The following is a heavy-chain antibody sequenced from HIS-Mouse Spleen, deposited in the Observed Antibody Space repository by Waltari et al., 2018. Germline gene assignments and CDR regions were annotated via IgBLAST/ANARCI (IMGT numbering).Heavy chain of an antibody. Sequence: QLQLQESGPGLVKPSETLSLTCTVSGGSISSSSYYWGWIRQPPGKGLEWIGSINYRGRTYYNPSLKGRVTISVDTSKNQCSLKLSSVTAADTAVYYCARESPAAAGLGRYFDYWGQGTLVTVSS. CDR1: GGSISSSSYY. D-gene: IGHD6-13*01. J-gene: IGHJ4*02. CDR2: INYRGRT. V-gene: IGHV4-39*07. CDR3: ARESPAAAGLGRYFDY.